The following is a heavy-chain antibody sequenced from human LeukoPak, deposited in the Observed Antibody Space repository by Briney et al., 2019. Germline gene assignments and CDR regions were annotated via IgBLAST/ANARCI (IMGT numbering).Heavy chain of an antibody. V-gene: IGHV1-46*01. J-gene: IGHJ6*02. CDR2: INPSGGST. CDR1: GYTFTSYY. D-gene: IGHD2-15*01. Sequence: ASVTVSCRASGYTFTSYYMRWVRQAPGQGLEWVGIINPSGGSTIYAQTFQGRVTMTRDATTSTVYIELSSLRSEDTAVYYCAVERGSGCGRSSQYYYYGMNVWGQGTTVTVSS. CDR3: AVERGSGCGRSSQYYYYGMNV.